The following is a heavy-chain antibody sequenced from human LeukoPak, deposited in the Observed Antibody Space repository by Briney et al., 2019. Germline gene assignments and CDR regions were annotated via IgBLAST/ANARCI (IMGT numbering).Heavy chain of an antibody. CDR1: GSRFTSYW. V-gene: IGHV5-51*01. D-gene: IGHD3-22*01. CDR3: ARADYYDSSAYPDY. CDR2: IYPGDSDT. Sequence: GAPLQISCKGSGSRFTSYWIGWVRQMPGKGLEWLEVIYPGDSDTIYSPSFQGQVTISADKSISTAYLQWSSLKASDTAMYYCARADYYDSSAYPDYWGQGTLVTVSS. J-gene: IGHJ4*02.